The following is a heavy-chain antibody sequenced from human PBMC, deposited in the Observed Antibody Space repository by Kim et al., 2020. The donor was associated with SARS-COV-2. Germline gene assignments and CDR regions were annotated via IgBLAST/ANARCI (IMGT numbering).Heavy chain of an antibody. V-gene: IGHV1-3*01. J-gene: IGHJ4*02. Sequence: KYSQTFQGRVTITRDTSASTAYIELSSLTSEDTALYYCARDQGRFRTFDYWGQGTLVTVSS. D-gene: IGHD1-7*01. CDR3: ARDQGRFRTFDY.